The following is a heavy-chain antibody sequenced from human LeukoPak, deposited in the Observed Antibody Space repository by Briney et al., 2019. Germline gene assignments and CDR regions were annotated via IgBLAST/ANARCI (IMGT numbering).Heavy chain of an antibody. CDR2: IRYDGTNT. V-gene: IGHV3-30*02. CDR1: GFTFNSYG. CDR3: AKDIRRYSSDWLHNPFDY. D-gene: IGHD6-19*01. Sequence: PGGSLRLSCAASGFTFNSYGMHWVRQAPGKGLEWVAFIRYDGTNTYYADSVKGRFTISRDNSKNTLYLQMNSLRTEDTAVYYCAKDIRRYSSDWLHNPFDYWGQGTLVTVSS. J-gene: IGHJ4*02.